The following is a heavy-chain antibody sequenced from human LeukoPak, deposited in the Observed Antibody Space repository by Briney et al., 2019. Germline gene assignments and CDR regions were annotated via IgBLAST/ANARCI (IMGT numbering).Heavy chain of an antibody. J-gene: IGHJ4*02. Sequence: SETLSLTCTVSGGSVNSRSDYWAWIRQPPGKGLEWIGSIYYSGTTYYNPSLKSRVTISEDTSKNEFSLNVSSVTAADTAMYYCARGSAVVAGADFDFWGQGTLVSVSS. V-gene: IGHV4-39*07. D-gene: IGHD6-13*01. CDR3: ARGSAVVAGADFDF. CDR1: GGSVNSRSDY. CDR2: IYYSGTT.